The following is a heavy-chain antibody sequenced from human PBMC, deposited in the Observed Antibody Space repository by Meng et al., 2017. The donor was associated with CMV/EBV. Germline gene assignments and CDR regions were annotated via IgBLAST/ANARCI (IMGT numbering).Heavy chain of an antibody. Sequence: GGSLRLSCAASGFTFSNAWMSWVRQAPGKGLEWVGRIKSNTDGGTTGYAAPVKGGFTISRDDSKNTLYLQMNSLKTEDTAVYYCTTESVYYDSSGYSTIIDYWGQGTLVTVSS. J-gene: IGHJ4*02. CDR1: GFTFSNAW. CDR2: IKSNTDGGTT. CDR3: TTESVYYDSSGYSTIIDY. V-gene: IGHV3-15*01. D-gene: IGHD3-22*01.